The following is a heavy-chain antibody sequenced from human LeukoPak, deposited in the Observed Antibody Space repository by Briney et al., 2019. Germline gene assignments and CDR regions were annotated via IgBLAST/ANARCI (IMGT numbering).Heavy chain of an antibody. D-gene: IGHD1-1*01. J-gene: IGHJ5*02. CDR3: AKALYNWNDMRGDWFDP. CDR1: GFTFSSYA. CDR2: ISGSGGST. Sequence: PGGSLRLSCAASGFTFSSYAMSWVRQAPGKGLEWVSAISGSGGSTYYADSVKGRFTISRDNSKNTLYLQMNSLRAEDTAVYYCAKALYNWNDMRGDWFDPWGQRTLVTVSS. V-gene: IGHV3-23*01.